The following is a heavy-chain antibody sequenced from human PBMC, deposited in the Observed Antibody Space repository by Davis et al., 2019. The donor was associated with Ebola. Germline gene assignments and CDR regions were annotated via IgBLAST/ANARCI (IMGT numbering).Heavy chain of an antibody. Sequence: ASVKVSCKASGYTFTSYYMHWVRQAPGQGLEWMGIINPSGGSTSYAQKFQGRVTMTRDTSTSTVYMELSSLRSEDTAVYYCARAAITFGGVIVKSLSALWGYFDYWGQGTLVTVSS. D-gene: IGHD3-16*02. CDR3: ARAAITFGGVIVKSLSALWGYFDY. V-gene: IGHV1-46*01. CDR2: INPSGGST. J-gene: IGHJ4*02. CDR1: GYTFTSYY.